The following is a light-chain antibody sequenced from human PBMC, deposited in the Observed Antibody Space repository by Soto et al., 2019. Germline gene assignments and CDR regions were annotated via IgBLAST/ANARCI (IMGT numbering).Light chain of an antibody. V-gene: IGKV3D-15*01. CDR1: QSVSSSY. CDR2: GAS. J-gene: IGKJ4*01. Sequence: IVLTQSPGTLSLSPGERATLSCRASQSVSSSYLAWYQQRPGQAPRLFIYGASTRATGIPARFSGSQAGTEFTLTISSLLSEDFAVYFCQQYNNWPLTFGGGTKVDIK. CDR3: QQYNNWPLT.